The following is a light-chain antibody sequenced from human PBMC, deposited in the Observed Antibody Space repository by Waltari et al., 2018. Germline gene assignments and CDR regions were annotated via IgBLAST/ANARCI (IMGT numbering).Light chain of an antibody. CDR3: EQRKTYPFT. V-gene: IGKV1-13*02. CDR1: QGIDNG. J-gene: IGKJ3*01. Sequence: TCRARQGIDNGLAWYQQKPGKAPKLLIDSAANWESGVPSMFSGSGSGTDFTLTIRSLQPEDFGVYGCEQRKTYPFTFGPGTRLDIK. CDR2: SAA.